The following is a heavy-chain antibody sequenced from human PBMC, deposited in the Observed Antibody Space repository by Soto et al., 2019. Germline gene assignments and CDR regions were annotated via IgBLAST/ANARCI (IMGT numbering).Heavy chain of an antibody. V-gene: IGHV4-31*03. Sequence: SETLSLTCTVSGGSISSGGYYWSWIRQHPGKGLGWIGYIYYSGSTYYNPSLKSRVTISVDTSKNQFSLKLSSVTAADAAVYYCARDLIAAAGDFFDYWGQGTLVTVSS. CDR1: GGSISSGGYY. J-gene: IGHJ4*02. CDR2: IYYSGST. D-gene: IGHD6-13*01. CDR3: ARDLIAAAGDFFDY.